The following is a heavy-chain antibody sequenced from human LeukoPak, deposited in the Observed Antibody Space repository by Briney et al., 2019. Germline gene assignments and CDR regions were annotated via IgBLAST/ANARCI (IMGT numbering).Heavy chain of an antibody. CDR1: GYRFKTYG. CDR3: ARDRSNSDF. D-gene: IGHD4-11*01. CDR2: IRADKGKT. J-gene: IGHJ4*02. V-gene: IGHV1-18*01. Sequence: ASVKVSCKTSGYRFKTYGISWVRQAPEQGLEWMGWIRADKGKTDYAQKFQDRVTMTIDTSTNTAYMELRSLRSDDTAIYYCARDRSNSDFWGQGTLVTVS.